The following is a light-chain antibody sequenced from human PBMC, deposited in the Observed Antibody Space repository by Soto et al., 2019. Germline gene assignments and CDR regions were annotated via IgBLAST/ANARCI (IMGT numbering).Light chain of an antibody. CDR3: AAWNDSLNGVV. CDR1: SSTIGSKT. Sequence: QSVLTQPPSASGTPGQRVTISCSGSSSTIGSKTLNWYQHLPGSAPKLVIYTTIQRPSGVPDRFSGSKSGTSASLAISGLQPEDEADYYCAAWNDSLNGVVFSGGTKVTVL. CDR2: TTI. J-gene: IGLJ3*02. V-gene: IGLV1-44*01.